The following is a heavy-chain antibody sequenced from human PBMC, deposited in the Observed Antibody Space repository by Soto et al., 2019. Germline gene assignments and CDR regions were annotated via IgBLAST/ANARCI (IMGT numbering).Heavy chain of an antibody. V-gene: IGHV4-30-2*01. CDR1: GGSISSGGYS. CDR3: ASAGGLGAVAADY. J-gene: IGHJ4*02. Sequence: QLQLQESGSGLVKPSQTLSLTCAVSGGSISSGGYSWSWIRQPPGKGLEWIGYIYHSWSTYYNPSLKSRVTISVDRSKNQCSLKLSSVTAADTAVYYCASAGGLGAVAADYWGQGTLVTVSS. CDR2: IYHSWST. D-gene: IGHD6-19*01.